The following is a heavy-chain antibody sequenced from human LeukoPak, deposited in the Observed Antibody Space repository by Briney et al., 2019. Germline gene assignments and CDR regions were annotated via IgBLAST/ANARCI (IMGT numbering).Heavy chain of an antibody. CDR1: GDSISSSRYF. V-gene: IGHV4-39*01. D-gene: IGHD2-2*03. CDR2: MYYSGIT. CDR3: ARQGDGYCTSTNCLFSFDY. Sequence: PSETLSLTCTVSGDSISSSRYFWAWIRQSPGKGLEWIANMYYSGITYYNPSLKNRVTISEDTSKNQFSLKLSSVTAADTAVYYCARQGDGYCTSTNCLFSFDYWGQGTLVTVSS. J-gene: IGHJ4*02.